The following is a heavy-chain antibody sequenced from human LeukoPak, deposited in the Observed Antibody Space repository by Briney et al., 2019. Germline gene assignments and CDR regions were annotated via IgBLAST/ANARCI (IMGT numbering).Heavy chain of an antibody. CDR2: IWYDGSNK. CDR3: ARDQYYYESRGFFDY. CDR1: GFTFSSYG. J-gene: IGHJ4*02. V-gene: IGHV3-33*01. Sequence: NPGRSLRLSCAASGFTFSSYGMHWVRQAPGKGLEWVAVIWYDGSNKYYADSVKGRFTISRDNSKNTLYLQMNSLRAEDTAVYYCARDQYYYESRGFFDYWGQGTLVTVSS. D-gene: IGHD3-22*01.